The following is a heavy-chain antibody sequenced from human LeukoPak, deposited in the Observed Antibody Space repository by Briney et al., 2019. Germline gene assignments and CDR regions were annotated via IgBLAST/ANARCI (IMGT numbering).Heavy chain of an antibody. D-gene: IGHD5-12*01. CDR2: IHASGTT. CDR1: GGSIGNYH. V-gene: IGHV4-4*07. J-gene: IGHJ4*02. Sequence: PSETLSLTCSVSGGSIGNYHWSWIRQPAGKGLGWIGQIHASGTTNYYPPLKSRLTMSIHTPENQVSLTVTSVTAADSALYYCARRDTNSGWSFDLWGQGALVLVSS. CDR3: ARRDTNSGWSFDL.